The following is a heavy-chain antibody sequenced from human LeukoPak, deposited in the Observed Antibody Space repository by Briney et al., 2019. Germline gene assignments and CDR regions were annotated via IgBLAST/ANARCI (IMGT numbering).Heavy chain of an antibody. CDR3: ARVAVIAAAGITFDI. J-gene: IGHJ3*02. Sequence: SETLSLTCAVSGGSISSAYWWSWVRQPPGKGLEWIGEIFHSGSTNYNPSLKSRVTISVDKSKNQFSLKLSSVTAADTALYYCARVAVIAAAGITFDIWGQGTMVTVSP. CDR1: GGSISSAYW. V-gene: IGHV4-4*02. CDR2: IFHSGST. D-gene: IGHD6-13*01.